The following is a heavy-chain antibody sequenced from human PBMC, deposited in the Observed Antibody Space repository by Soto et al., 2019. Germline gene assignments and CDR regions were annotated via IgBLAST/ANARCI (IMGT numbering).Heavy chain of an antibody. CDR3: ARVVIGEQHFDY. CDR2: IYYSGST. CDR1: GGSISSYY. Sequence: PSETLSLTCTVSGGSISSYYWSWIRQPPGKGLEWIGYIYYSGSTNYNPSLKSRVTISVDTSKNQFSLKLSSVTAADTAVYYCARVVIGEQHFDYWGQGTLVTVSS. J-gene: IGHJ4*02. D-gene: IGHD3-10*01. V-gene: IGHV4-59*01.